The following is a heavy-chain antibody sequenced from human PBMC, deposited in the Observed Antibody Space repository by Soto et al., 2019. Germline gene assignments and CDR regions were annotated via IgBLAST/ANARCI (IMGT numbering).Heavy chain of an antibody. D-gene: IGHD3-9*01. V-gene: IGHV4-34*01. J-gene: IGHJ6*02. CDR3: TRGLVDSSPPYTYHGMDV. CDR1: GGSFSGYY. CDR2: INHSGST. Sequence: LETLSLTCAVYGGSFSGYYWSWIRQPPGKGLEWIGEINHSGSTNYNPSLKSRVTISVDTSKNQFSLKLSSVTAADTAVYYCTRGLVDSSPPYTYHGMDVWGQGTTVTVSS.